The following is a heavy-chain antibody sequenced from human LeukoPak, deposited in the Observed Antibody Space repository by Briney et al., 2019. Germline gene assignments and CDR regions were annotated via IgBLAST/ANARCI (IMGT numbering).Heavy chain of an antibody. D-gene: IGHD3-10*01. CDR2: IYYSGNT. J-gene: IGHJ4*02. V-gene: IGHV4-39*07. Sequence: SETLSLTCTVSGGSISNYYWGWIRQAPGKGLEWIGSIYYSGNTYYNSSLKSRVTISLDTSKNQFSLNLFSVTAADTAMYYCTRVNGYGLIDYWGQGTLVTVSS. CDR1: GGSISNYY. CDR3: TRVNGYGLIDY.